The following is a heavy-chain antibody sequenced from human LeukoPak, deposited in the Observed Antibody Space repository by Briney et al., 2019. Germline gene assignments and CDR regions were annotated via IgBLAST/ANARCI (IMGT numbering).Heavy chain of an antibody. CDR2: IYYSGST. J-gene: IGHJ4*02. D-gene: IGHD6-19*01. CDR1: GGSISSYY. CDR3: ARRAGSRLGGHYFDY. V-gene: IGHV4-59*01. Sequence: SETLFLTCTVSGGSISSYYWSWIRQPPGKGLEWIGYIYYSGSTNYNPSLKSRVTISVDTSKNQFSLKLSSVTAADTAVYYCARRAGSRLGGHYFDYWGQGTLVTVSS.